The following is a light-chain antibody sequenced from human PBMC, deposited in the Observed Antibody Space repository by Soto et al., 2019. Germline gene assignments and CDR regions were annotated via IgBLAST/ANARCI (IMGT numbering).Light chain of an antibody. CDR1: QGISSW. J-gene: IGKJ2*01. CDR2: KAS. Sequence: DIQMTQTPSTLSASVGDRVTITCRASQGISSWLAWYQQKPGKAPKLLIYKASSLESGIPSGFSGSGAGTEFTLTISSLQPDDFATYYCQQYNSYPYTFGQGTKLEIK. CDR3: QQYNSYPYT. V-gene: IGKV1-5*03.